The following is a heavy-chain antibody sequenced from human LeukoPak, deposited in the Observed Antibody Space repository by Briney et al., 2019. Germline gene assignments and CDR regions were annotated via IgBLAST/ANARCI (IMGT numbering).Heavy chain of an antibody. V-gene: IGHV4-30-4*01. D-gene: IGHD3-10*01. CDR3: ARYDYGSGLGRGLGGMDV. CDR1: VASISIGDFY. CDR2: IYYSGNT. J-gene: IGHJ6*02. Sequence: SQTLSLTCSVSVASISIGDFYCSWIRQPPGKGLEWIGNIYYSGNTYYNPSLKSRATMSVDMSKNQCYLKLSSVTAADTALYYCARYDYGSGLGRGLGGMDVWGQGTTVTVSS.